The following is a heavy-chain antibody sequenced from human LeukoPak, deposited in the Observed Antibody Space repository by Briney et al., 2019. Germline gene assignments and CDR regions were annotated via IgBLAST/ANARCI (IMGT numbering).Heavy chain of an antibody. V-gene: IGHV1-24*01. Sequence: ASVKVSCKVSGYTLTELSMHWVRQAPGKGLEWMGGFDPEDGETIYAQKFQGRVTMTEDTSTDTAYMELSSLRSEDTAVYYCARSVGSSWYKSSDAFDIWGQGTMVTVSS. J-gene: IGHJ3*02. CDR3: ARSVGSSWYKSSDAFDI. CDR2: FDPEDGET. CDR1: GYTLTELS. D-gene: IGHD6-13*01.